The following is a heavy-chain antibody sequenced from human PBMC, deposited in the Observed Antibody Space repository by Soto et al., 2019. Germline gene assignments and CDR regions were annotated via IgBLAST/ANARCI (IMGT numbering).Heavy chain of an antibody. CDR2: IYYSGST. CDR3: ERQDYGYNGLDYWDH. Sequence: PETLSLTCTVSGGSISSSSYYWGWIRQPPGKGLEWIGSIYYSGSTYYTPSLTSRVTISVDTSKNQFPLKLSSVSAADTAVYYCERQDYGYNGLDYWDHWRQGTLVTRSA. V-gene: IGHV4-39*01. CDR1: GGSISSSSYY. D-gene: IGHD5-12*01. J-gene: IGHJ4*02.